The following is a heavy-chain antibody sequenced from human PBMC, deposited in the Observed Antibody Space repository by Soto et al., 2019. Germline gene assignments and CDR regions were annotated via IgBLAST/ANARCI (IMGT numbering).Heavy chain of an antibody. CDR3: ARDGTYDYIWGSYRYTHYFDY. J-gene: IGHJ4*02. V-gene: IGHV6-1*01. CDR2: TYYRSKWYN. CDR1: VDSVSSNSAA. Sequence: SQTLSLTCAISVDSVSSNSAAWNWIRQSPSRGLEWLGRTYYRSKWYNDYAVSVKSRITINPDTSKNQFSLQLNSVTPEDTAVYYCARDGTYDYIWGSYRYTHYFDYWGQGTLVTVSS. D-gene: IGHD3-16*02.